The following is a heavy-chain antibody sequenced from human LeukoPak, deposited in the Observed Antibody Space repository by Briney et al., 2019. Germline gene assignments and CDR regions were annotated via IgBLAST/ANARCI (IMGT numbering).Heavy chain of an antibody. V-gene: IGHV4-34*01. J-gene: IGHJ4*02. Sequence: SETLSLTCAVYGGSFSGYYWSWIRQPPGKGLEWIGEITHSGSTNYNPSLESRVTISLDTSKTQFSLKLTSVTAADTAVYYCARAEIVMVKTLDYWGQGTLVTVSS. CDR3: ARAEIVMVKTLDY. D-gene: IGHD3-22*01. CDR2: ITHSGST. CDR1: GGSFSGYY.